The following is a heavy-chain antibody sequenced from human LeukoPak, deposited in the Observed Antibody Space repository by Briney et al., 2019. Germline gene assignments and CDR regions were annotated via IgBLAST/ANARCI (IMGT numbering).Heavy chain of an antibody. CDR2: IYPADSDT. Sequence: KGGESLKISCKGSGYSFTSQWIGWVRQMPGKGLEWMGIIYPADSDTKYSPSFQGQVTISVDRSISTAYLQWSSLKASDTAIYYCARWMFYYGSGVFHYHGMDVWGQGTTVTVSS. CDR1: GYSFTSQW. J-gene: IGHJ6*02. CDR3: ARWMFYYGSGVFHYHGMDV. D-gene: IGHD3-10*01. V-gene: IGHV5-51*01.